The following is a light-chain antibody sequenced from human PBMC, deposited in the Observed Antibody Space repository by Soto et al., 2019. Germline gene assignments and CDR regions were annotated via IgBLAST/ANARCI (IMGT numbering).Light chain of an antibody. V-gene: IGKV3-20*01. CDR3: QQYGSSPQT. Sequence: EIVLTQSPGTLSLSPGERATLSCRASQSVSSSYLAWYQQKPGQAPRLLITGASSRATGIQDRFSGSGSGTDFTLTISRLEPEDFAVYYCQQYGSSPQTFGQGTNVEIK. CDR1: QSVSSSY. J-gene: IGKJ1*01. CDR2: GAS.